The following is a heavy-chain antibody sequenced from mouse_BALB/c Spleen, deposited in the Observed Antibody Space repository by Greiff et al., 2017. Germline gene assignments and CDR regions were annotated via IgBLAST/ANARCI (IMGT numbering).Heavy chain of an antibody. CDR1: GFTFTDYY. D-gene: IGHD2-4*01. CDR2: IYPGSGNT. CDR3: ARKDDYAWFAY. Sequence: VQLQQSGPELVKPGASVKISCTASGFTFTDYYINWVKQKPGQGLEWIGWIYPGSGNTKYNEKFKGKATLTVDTSSSTAYMQHSSLTSEDTAVYFCARKDDYAWFAYWGQGTLVTVSA. V-gene: IGHV1-84*02. J-gene: IGHJ3*01.